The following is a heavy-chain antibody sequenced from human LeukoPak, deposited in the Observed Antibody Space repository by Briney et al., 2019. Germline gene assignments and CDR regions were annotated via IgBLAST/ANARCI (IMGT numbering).Heavy chain of an antibody. J-gene: IGHJ2*01. V-gene: IGHV4-59*01. CDR2: IYHSRTT. CDR1: GASISSNF. CDR3: VRREWERQYFDL. Sequence: PSETLSLTCAVSGASISSNFWSWIRQHPGKGLEWIGYIYHSRTTNYNPSLKSRVTISADTSKNQFSLELRSVTAADAAIYYCVRREWERQYFDLWGRGTLVSVSS. D-gene: IGHD1-26*01.